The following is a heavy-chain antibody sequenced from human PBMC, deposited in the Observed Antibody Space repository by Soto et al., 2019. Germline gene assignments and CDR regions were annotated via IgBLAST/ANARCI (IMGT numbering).Heavy chain of an antibody. V-gene: IGHV4-30-2*01. CDR1: GASISSGVYS. J-gene: IGHJ5*02. D-gene: IGHD3-10*01. CDR2: IYHSGST. Sequence: QLQLQESGSGLVKPSQTLSLTCAVSGASISSGVYSWTWVRQPPGKGLEWIGFIYHSGSTYYNPSLKSRVVISVASSRTELSLILSSVTAAATAVYYCAGLRGSGCYSWFDPWGQGTLVTVSS. CDR3: AGLRGSGCYSWFDP.